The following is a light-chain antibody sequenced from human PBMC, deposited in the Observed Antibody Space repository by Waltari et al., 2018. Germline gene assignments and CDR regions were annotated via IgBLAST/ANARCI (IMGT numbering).Light chain of an antibody. J-gene: IGKJ5*01. CDR1: QSVSSY. CDR2: EAS. CDR3: QQRSNWLS. Sequence: EIVLTQSPATLSLSPGERATLSCRASQSVSSYLAWYQQKPGQAPRLLIYEASNRATGIPARFSGSGSGTDFTLTISSLEPEDFAVYYCQQRSNWLSFGQGTRLEIK. V-gene: IGKV3-11*01.